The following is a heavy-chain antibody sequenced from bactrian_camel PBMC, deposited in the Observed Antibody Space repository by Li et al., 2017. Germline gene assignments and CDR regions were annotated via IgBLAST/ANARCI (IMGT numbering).Heavy chain of an antibody. Sequence: HVQLVESGGGSVQAGGSLRLSCSASADALMYMAWFRQAPGQKREAVAAVSTGGSSTMYHDSVKGRFTISRESGKNTVHLQMTSLIPEDSGVYYCAGDRPYGAWYMESQYRYWGRGTQVTVS. V-gene: IGHV3S53*01. CDR1: ADALMY. CDR2: VSTGGSST. CDR3: AGDRPYGAWYMESQYRY. J-gene: IGHJ4*01. D-gene: IGHD6*01.